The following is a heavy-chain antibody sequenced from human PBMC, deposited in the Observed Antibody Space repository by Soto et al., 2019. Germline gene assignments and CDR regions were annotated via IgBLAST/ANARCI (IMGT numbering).Heavy chain of an antibody. CDR1: GFTVSSNY. J-gene: IGHJ6*03. CDR3: ARDRVKRIQLWLSYMDV. Sequence: GGSLRLSCAASGFTVSSNYMSWVRQAPGKGLEWVSVIYSGGSTYYADSVKGRFTISRDNSKNTLYLQMNSLRAEDTAVYYCARDRVKRIQLWLSYMDVWGKGTTVTVSS. CDR2: IYSGGST. V-gene: IGHV3-66*01. D-gene: IGHD5-18*01.